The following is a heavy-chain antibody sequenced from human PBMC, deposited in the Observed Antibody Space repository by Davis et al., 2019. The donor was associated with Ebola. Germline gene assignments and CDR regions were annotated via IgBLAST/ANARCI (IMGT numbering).Heavy chain of an antibody. CDR2: ISYSGTST. CDR1: GFSFRDYD. J-gene: IGHJ4*02. Sequence: PGGSLRLSCAASGFSFRDYDMNWVRQAPGKGLEWVSYISYSGTSTHYADSVKGRFTISRDSGKNSLYLQMNSLRDEDTAVYYCARDSSDCTGGVCTALFDHWGQGTLVTVSS. CDR3: ARDSSDCTGGVCTALFDH. D-gene: IGHD2-8*02. V-gene: IGHV3-11*05.